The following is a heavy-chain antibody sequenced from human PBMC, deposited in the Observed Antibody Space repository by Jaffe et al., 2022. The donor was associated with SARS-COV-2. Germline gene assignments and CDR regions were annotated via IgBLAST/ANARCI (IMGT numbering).Heavy chain of an antibody. CDR2: ISYDGSNK. D-gene: IGHD4-17*01. Sequence: QVQLVESGGGVVQPGRSLRLSCAASGFTFSSYGMHWVRQAPGKGLEWVAVISYDGSNKYYADSVKGRFTISRDNSKNTLYLQMNSLRAEDTAVYYCATGITTVTAFDYWGQGTLVTVSS. J-gene: IGHJ4*02. CDR1: GFTFSSYG. V-gene: IGHV3-30*03. CDR3: ATGITTVTAFDY.